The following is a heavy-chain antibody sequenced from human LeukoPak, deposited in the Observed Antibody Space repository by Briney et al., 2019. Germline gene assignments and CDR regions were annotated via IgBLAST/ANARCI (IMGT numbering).Heavy chain of an antibody. D-gene: IGHD3-16*01. J-gene: IGHJ4*02. V-gene: IGHV3-49*03. CDR2: IRSKAYDETT. CDR3: TRWGGSGDDY. Sequence: GGSLRLSCTGSGFTFGDYAMTWFRQAPGKGLGWVSFIRSKAYDETTEYAASEKGRFTISRDDPKNIAYLEMNSLKTEDTAVYYCTRWGGSGDDYWGQGTLVTVSS. CDR1: GFTFGDYA.